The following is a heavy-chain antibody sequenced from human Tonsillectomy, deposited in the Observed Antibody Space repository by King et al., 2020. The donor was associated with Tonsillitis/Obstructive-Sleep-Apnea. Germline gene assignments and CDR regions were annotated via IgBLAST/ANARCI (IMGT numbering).Heavy chain of an antibody. CDR2: INPSGGST. Sequence: QLVQSGAEVKKPGASVKVSCKASGYTFTSYYMHWVRQAPGQGLEWMGIINPSGGSTSYAQKFQGRVIMTRDTFTSTVYMELSSLRSEDTAVYYCARDGVAAASLDGDYYYYYMDVWGKGTTVTVSS. CDR3: ARDGVAAASLDGDYYYYYMDV. CDR1: GYTFTSYY. D-gene: IGHD6-13*01. J-gene: IGHJ6*03. V-gene: IGHV1-46*01.